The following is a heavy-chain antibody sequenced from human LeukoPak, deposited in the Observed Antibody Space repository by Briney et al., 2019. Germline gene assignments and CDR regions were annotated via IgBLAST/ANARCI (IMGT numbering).Heavy chain of an antibody. CDR3: ASPYSGDYYYYGMDV. Sequence: GGSLRLSCAASGFTFSSYGMHWVRQAPGKGLEWVAVIWYDGSNKYYADSVKGRFTISRDNSKNTLYLQMNSLRAEDTAVYYCASPYSGDYYYYGMDVWGQGTTVTVSS. J-gene: IGHJ6*02. D-gene: IGHD2-15*01. CDR2: IWYDGSNK. V-gene: IGHV3-33*01. CDR1: GFTFSSYG.